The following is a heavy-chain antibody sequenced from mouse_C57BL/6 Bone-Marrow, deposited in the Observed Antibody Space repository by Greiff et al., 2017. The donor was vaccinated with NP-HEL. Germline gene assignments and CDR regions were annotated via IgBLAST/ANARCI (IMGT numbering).Heavy chain of an antibody. CDR3: ARSAISYDYDCVDFDY. CDR1: GYTFTSYG. Sequence: VQLQQSGAELARPGASVKLSCKASGYTFTSYGISWVKQRTGQGLEWIGEIYPRSGNTYYNEKFKGKATLTADKSSSTAYMELRSLTSEDSAVYFCARSAISYDYDCVDFDYWGQGTTLTVSS. CDR2: IYPRSGNT. J-gene: IGHJ2*01. V-gene: IGHV1-81*01. D-gene: IGHD2-4*01.